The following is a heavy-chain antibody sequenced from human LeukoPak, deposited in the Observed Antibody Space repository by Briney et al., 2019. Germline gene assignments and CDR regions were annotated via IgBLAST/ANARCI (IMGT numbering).Heavy chain of an antibody. Sequence: GGSLRLSCAASGFTFSSYDMSWVRQAPGKGLEWVSAISGSGSSTYYADSVKGRFTISRDNSKSTMYLQMNSLRAEDTAVYYCAKEGGAAAAFDYWGQGILVTVSS. CDR2: ISGSGSST. J-gene: IGHJ4*02. V-gene: IGHV3-23*01. CDR1: GFTFSSYD. CDR3: AKEGGAAAAFDY. D-gene: IGHD6-13*01.